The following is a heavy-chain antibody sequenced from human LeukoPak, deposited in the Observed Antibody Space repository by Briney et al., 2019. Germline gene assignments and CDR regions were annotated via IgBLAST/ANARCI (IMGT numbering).Heavy chain of an antibody. CDR2: ISGSGGST. CDR1: GFTFSSYA. CDR3: AKGSKAVAVNY. Sequence: GGSLRLSCAASGFTFSSYAMSWVRQAPGKGLEWVSAISGSGGSTYYAASVKGRFTISRDNSKNTLYLQMNSLRAEDTAIYYCAKGSKAVAVNYWGQGTLVTVSS. J-gene: IGHJ4*02. V-gene: IGHV3-23*01. D-gene: IGHD6-19*01.